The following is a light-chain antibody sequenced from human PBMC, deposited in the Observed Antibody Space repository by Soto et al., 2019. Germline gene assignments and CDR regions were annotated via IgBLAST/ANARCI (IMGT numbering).Light chain of an antibody. V-gene: IGKV1D-13*01. J-gene: IGKJ1*01. CDR3: QQYTNTNNPWM. CDR1: QGISSA. CDR2: DAS. Sequence: AIQLTQSPSSLSASVGDRVTITCRASQGISSALAWYQQKPGKAPKLFVYDASTLQSGVATRFSGSGSGTEFTLIISGLQPEDSATYYCQQYTNTNNPWMFGQGTKVDIK.